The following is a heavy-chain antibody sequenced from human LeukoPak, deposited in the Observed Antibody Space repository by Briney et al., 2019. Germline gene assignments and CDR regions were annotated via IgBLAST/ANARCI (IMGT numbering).Heavy chain of an antibody. CDR2: IYTSGST. CDR1: GGSISSGSYY. Sequence: TSETLSLTCTVSGGSISSGSYYWSWIRQPAGKGLEWIGRIYTSGSTNYNPSLKSRVTISVDTSKNQFSLKLSSVTAADTAVYYCARTSTWFDPWGQGTLVTVSS. CDR3: ARTSTWFDP. J-gene: IGHJ5*02. D-gene: IGHD2/OR15-2a*01. V-gene: IGHV4-61*02.